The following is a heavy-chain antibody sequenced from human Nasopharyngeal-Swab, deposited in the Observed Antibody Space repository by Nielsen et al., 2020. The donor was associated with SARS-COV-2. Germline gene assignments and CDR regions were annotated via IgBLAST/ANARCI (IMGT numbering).Heavy chain of an antibody. Sequence: GGSLRLTCASSGSTFTTYWMSGVRQAPGKGLGWVASIKQDGSEKYYVDSVKGRFTISRDNAKSSLFLQMNSLRAEDTAVYYCARVRLRNNWFDPWGQGTLVTVSS. CDR3: ARVRLRNNWFDP. J-gene: IGHJ5*02. CDR1: GSTFTTYW. V-gene: IGHV3-7*01. CDR2: IKQDGSEK. D-gene: IGHD4-17*01.